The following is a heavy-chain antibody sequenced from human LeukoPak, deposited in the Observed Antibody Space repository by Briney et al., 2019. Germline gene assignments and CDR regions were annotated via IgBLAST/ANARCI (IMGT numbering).Heavy chain of an antibody. J-gene: IGHJ6*03. V-gene: IGHV4-38-2*01. CDR1: GYSVNNGYY. CDR2: LYHSDSV. Sequence: PSETLSLICAVSGYSVNNGYYWVWIRQPPGKGLEWIGSLYHSDSVYYNTALQSRVSMSVDTSKNQFSLKLSFVTAADTAVYYCARQHDSYFYYYVDVWGSGTTVTVSS. CDR3: ARQHDSYFYYYVDV.